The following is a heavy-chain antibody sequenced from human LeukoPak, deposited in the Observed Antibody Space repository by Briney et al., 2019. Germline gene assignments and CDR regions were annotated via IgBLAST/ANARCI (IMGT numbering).Heavy chain of an antibody. J-gene: IGHJ4*02. V-gene: IGHV4-34*01. CDR3: ARVSGGADHYFDY. CDR2: INHSGST. D-gene: IGHD1-14*01. CDR1: GGSFSGYY. Sequence: SETLSLTCAVYGGSFSGYYWSWIRQPPGKGLEWMGEINHSGSTNYKPSIKGRVTISVDTSKNQFSLKLSSVTAADTAVYYCARVSGGADHYFDYWGQGTLVTVPS.